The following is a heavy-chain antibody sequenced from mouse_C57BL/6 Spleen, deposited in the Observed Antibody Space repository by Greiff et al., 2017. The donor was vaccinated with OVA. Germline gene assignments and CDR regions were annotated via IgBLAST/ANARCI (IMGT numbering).Heavy chain of an antibody. CDR2: ISSGSSTI. J-gene: IGHJ3*01. Sequence: DVKLVESGGGLVKPGGSLKLSCAASGFTFSDYGMHWVRQAPEKGLEWVAYISSGSSTIYYADTVKGRFTISRDNAKNTLFLQMTSLRSEDTAMYYCARLYYGYDWFAYWGQGTLVTVSA. CDR1: GFTFSDYG. V-gene: IGHV5-17*01. D-gene: IGHD2-2*01. CDR3: ARLYYGYDWFAY.